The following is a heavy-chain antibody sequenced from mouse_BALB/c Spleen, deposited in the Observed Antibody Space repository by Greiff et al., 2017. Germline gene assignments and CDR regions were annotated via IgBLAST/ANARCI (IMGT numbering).Heavy chain of an antibody. D-gene: IGHD4-1*01. J-gene: IGHJ3*01. CDR3: ARDLGRFAY. CDR1: GFTFSSYA. CDR2: ISSGGST. V-gene: IGHV5-6-5*01. Sequence: EVMLVESGGGLVKPGGSLKLSCAASGFTFSSYAMSWVRQTPEKRLEWVASISSGGSTYYPDSVKGRFTISRDNARNILYLQMSSLRSEDTAMYYCARDLGRFAYWGQGTLVTVSA.